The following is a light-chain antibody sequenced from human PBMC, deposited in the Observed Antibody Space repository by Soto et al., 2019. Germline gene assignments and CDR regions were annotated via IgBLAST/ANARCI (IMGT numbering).Light chain of an antibody. CDR2: SNN. Sequence: QSVLTQPPSASGTPGQRVTISCSGSGSNIGSNTVDWYQQLPGTAPKLLIYSNNQRPSGVPDRFSGSKSDTSVSLAISGLQSEDEADYYCAAWHDSLNGRRFGTGTKLTVL. CDR1: GSNIGSNT. J-gene: IGLJ1*01. V-gene: IGLV1-44*01. CDR3: AAWHDSLNGRR.